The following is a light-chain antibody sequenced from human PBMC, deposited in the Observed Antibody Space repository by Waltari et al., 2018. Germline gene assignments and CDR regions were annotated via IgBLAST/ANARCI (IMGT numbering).Light chain of an antibody. CDR2: MAS. CDR1: QSVGTW. CDR3: QQYSSFST. V-gene: IGKV1-5*03. J-gene: IGKJ2*01. Sequence: DIKMTQSPCTRAASVGDRVTISCRASQSVGTWLAWYQQKPGKAPKLLIYMASSLESGVPSRFSASGSGTDFTLTISSLQPDDFATYSYQQYSSFSTFGQGTKV.